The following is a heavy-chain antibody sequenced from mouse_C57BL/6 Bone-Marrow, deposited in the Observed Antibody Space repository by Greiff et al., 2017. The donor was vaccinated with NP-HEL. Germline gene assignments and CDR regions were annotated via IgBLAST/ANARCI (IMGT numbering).Heavy chain of an antibody. J-gene: IGHJ4*01. Sequence: VKLMESGAELVKPGASVKISCKASGYAFSSYWMNWVKQRPGKGLEWIGQIYPGDGDTNYNGKFKGKATLTADKSSSTAYMQLSSLTSEDSAVYFCARSGNYGLYYYAMDYWGQGTSVTVSS. CDR3: ARSGNYGLYYYAMDY. V-gene: IGHV1-80*01. CDR1: GYAFSSYW. D-gene: IGHD1-1*01. CDR2: IYPGDGDT.